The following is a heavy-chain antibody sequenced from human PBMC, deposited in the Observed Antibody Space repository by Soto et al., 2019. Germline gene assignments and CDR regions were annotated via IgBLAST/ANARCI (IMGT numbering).Heavy chain of an antibody. V-gene: IGHV3-49*04. CDR2: IRSKAYGGTT. D-gene: IGHD3-3*01. J-gene: IGHJ4*02. CDR1: GFTFGDYA. CDR3: TSEPDFWRADYVYCFDY. Sequence: SLRLSCTASGFTFGDYAMSWVRQAPGKGLEWVGFIRSKAYGGTTEYAASVKGRFTISRDDSKSIAYLQMNSLKTEDTAVYYCTSEPDFWRADYVYCFDYSGQRPLVTLSS.